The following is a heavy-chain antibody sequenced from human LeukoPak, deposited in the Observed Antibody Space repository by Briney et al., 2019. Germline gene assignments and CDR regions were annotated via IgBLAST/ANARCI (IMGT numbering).Heavy chain of an antibody. V-gene: IGHV1-18*01. J-gene: IGHJ4*02. Sequence: ASVKVSCKASGYTFTCYGISWVRQAPGQGLEWMGWISAYNGNTNYAQKLQGRATMTTDTSTSTAYMELRSLRSDDTAVYYCARGRIAAGTVGVVSAFWGQGTLVTVSS. CDR2: ISAYNGNT. D-gene: IGHD6-13*01. CDR1: GYTFTCYG. CDR3: ARGRIAAGTVGVVSAF.